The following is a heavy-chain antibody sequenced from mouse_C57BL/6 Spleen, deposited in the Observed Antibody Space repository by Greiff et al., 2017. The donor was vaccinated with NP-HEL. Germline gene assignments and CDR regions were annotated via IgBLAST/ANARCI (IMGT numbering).Heavy chain of an antibody. CDR2: IYPGGGYT. D-gene: IGHD1-1*01. Sequence: VKLMESGAELVRPGTSVKMSCKASGYTFTNYWIGWAKQRPGHGLEWIGDIYPGGGYTNYNEKFKGKATLTADKSSSTAYMQFSSLTSEDSAIYYCARDGDYYGSSYGNFEYWGQGTTLTVSS. CDR1: GYTFTNYW. V-gene: IGHV1-63*01. J-gene: IGHJ2*01. CDR3: ARDGDYYGSSYGNFEY.